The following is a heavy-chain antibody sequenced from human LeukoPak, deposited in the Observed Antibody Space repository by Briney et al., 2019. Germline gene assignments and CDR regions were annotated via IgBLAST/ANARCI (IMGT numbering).Heavy chain of an antibody. CDR3: ARDDYRGVTNFDP. D-gene: IGHD3-10*01. CDR1: GGSISPYF. CDR2: ISYTGST. J-gene: IGHJ5*02. V-gene: IGHV4-59*01. Sequence: PSETLSLTCTVSGGSISPYFWSWMRQTPGKGLEWIGYISYTGSTNYNPALKSRVTIPVDTSKNQFSLQLTSVTAADTAVYYCARDDYRGVTNFDPWGQGTLVTVSS.